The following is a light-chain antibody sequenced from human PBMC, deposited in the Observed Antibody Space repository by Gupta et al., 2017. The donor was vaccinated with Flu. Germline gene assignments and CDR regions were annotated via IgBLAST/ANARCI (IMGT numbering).Light chain of an antibody. CDR2: SNN. Sequence: QSVLTQPPPASGPPGRRVTISRSGSSSNIGSNYVYWYQQLPGTAPKLLIYSNNQRPSGVPDRFSGSKSGTSASLAISGLRSEDEADYYCAAWDDSLSCWVFGGGTKLTVL. V-gene: IGLV1-47*02. CDR1: SSNIGSNY. J-gene: IGLJ3*02. CDR3: AAWDDSLSCWV.